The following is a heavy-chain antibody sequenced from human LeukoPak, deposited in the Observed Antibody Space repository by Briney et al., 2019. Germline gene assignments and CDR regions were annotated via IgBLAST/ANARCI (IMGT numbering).Heavy chain of an antibody. J-gene: IGHJ3*02. CDR2: ISWDGGST. D-gene: IGHD3-10*01. CDR1: GFTFDDYT. Sequence: GGSLRLSCAASGFTFDDYTMHWVRQAPGRGLEWVSLISWDGGSTYYADSVKGRFTISRDNSKNSLYLQMNSPRTEDTALYYCAKDILWFGEEGAFDIWGQGTMVTVSS. V-gene: IGHV3-43*01. CDR3: AKDILWFGEEGAFDI.